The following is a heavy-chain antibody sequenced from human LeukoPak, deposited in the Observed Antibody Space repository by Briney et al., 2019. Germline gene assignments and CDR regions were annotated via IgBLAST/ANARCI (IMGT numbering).Heavy chain of an antibody. Sequence: SETLSLTCTVSGGSISSYYWSLIRQPPGKGLEWIGYIYYSGSTNYNPSLKSRVTISVDTSKNQFSLKLSSVTAADTAVYYCARDQPYIDVWGKGTTVTVSS. V-gene: IGHV4-59*12. CDR1: GGSISSYY. J-gene: IGHJ6*03. CDR2: IYYSGST. CDR3: ARDQPYIDV.